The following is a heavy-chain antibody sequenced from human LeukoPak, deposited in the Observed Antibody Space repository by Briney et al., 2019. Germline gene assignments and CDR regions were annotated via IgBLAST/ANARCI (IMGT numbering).Heavy chain of an antibody. V-gene: IGHV3-23*01. CDR1: GFTFSSYA. CDR2: ISGSGGST. J-gene: IGHJ4*02. Sequence: PGGSLRLSCAASGFTFSSYAMSWVRQAPGRGLEWVSLISGSGGSTYYADSVKGRFTISRDNSKNTLYLQMNSLRAEDTAVYYCAKDLYGDYNLDYWGQGTLVTVSS. CDR3: AKDLYGDYNLDY. D-gene: IGHD4-17*01.